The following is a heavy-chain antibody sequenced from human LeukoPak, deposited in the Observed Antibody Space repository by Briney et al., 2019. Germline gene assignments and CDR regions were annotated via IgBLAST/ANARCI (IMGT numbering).Heavy chain of an antibody. Sequence: SETLSLTCDVYGGSLSDYCWTWIRQTPGKGLEWIGHMNHLLATTYNPSLKSRITMSLDSSKNQFSLQLTSATAADTAMYYCTRRGFCTGATCSFALDHWGQGILVTVSS. V-gene: IGHV4-34*10. CDR1: GGSLSDYC. D-gene: IGHD2-8*02. CDR3: TRRGFCTGATCSFALDH. J-gene: IGHJ4*02. CDR2: MNHLLAT.